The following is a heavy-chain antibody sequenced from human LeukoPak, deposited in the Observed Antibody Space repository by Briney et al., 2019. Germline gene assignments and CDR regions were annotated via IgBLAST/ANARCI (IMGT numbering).Heavy chain of an antibody. CDR2: IYHSGST. CDR1: GGSISYYY. D-gene: IGHD1-14*01. Sequence: SETLSLTCTVSGGSISYYYWSWIRQPPGKGLEWIGSIYHSGSTYYNPSLKSRVTISVDTSKNQFSLKLSSVTAADTAVYYCARDNPNAGLDYWGQGTLVTVSS. J-gene: IGHJ4*02. V-gene: IGHV4-59*12. CDR3: ARDNPNAGLDY.